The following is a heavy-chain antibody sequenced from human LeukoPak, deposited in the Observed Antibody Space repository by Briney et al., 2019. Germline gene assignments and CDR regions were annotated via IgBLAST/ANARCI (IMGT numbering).Heavy chain of an antibody. Sequence: PSETLSLTCTVSGGSISSSTYYWGWIRQPPGKGLECIGNIYYSGSTYYNPSLKSRVTISVDTSKNRFSLKLSSVTAADTAVYYCARQEASGTQGAFDIWGQGTMVTVSS. V-gene: IGHV4-39*01. D-gene: IGHD6-13*01. CDR2: IYYSGST. CDR1: GGSISSSTYY. J-gene: IGHJ3*02. CDR3: ARQEASGTQGAFDI.